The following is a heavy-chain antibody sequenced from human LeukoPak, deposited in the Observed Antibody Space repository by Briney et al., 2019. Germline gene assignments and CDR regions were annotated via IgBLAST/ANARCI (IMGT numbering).Heavy chain of an antibody. V-gene: IGHV4-61*02. J-gene: IGHJ4*02. CDR1: GGSISSGSYY. CDR3: ARGLRRGVVAAKFCFDY. D-gene: IGHD2-15*01. Sequence: SQTLSLTCTVSGGSISSGSYYWSWIRQPAGKGLEWIGRIYTSGSTNYNPSLTSRVTISVDTSKNQFSLKLSSVTAADTAVYYCARGLRRGVVAAKFCFDYWGQGTLVTVSS. CDR2: IYTSGST.